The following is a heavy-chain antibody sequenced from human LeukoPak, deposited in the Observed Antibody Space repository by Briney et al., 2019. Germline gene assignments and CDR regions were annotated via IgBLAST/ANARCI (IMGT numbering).Heavy chain of an antibody. CDR2: INPNSGGT. Sequence: GASVKVSCKASGYTFTGYYMHWLRQAPGQGLEWMGWINPNSGGTNYAQKFQGRVTMTRDTSISTAYMELSRLRSDDTAVYYCAIAAAAHNNWFDPWGQGTLVTVSS. V-gene: IGHV1-2*02. CDR1: GYTFTGYY. J-gene: IGHJ5*02. D-gene: IGHD6-13*01. CDR3: AIAAAAHNNWFDP.